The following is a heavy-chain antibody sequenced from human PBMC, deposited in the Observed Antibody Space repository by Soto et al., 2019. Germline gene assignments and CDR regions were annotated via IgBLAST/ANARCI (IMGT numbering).Heavy chain of an antibody. D-gene: IGHD2-2*01. CDR2: ISPYSGYT. CDR1: GDNFMKYG. V-gene: IGHV1-18*01. J-gene: IGHJ4*02. Sequence: GSVKVSCKGFGDNFMKYGINWVLQAPGQVLELVGWISPYSGYTHSAQKCHGRLTLTTDTAASTAYMELEVLRSDDTAIYFCAREATVLIPAAQSSHFDSWGQGSL. CDR3: AREATVLIPAAQSSHFDS.